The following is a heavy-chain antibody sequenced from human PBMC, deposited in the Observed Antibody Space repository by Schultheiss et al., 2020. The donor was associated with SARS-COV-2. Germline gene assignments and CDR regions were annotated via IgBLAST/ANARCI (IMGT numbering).Heavy chain of an antibody. CDR1: GGSISSTYSY. D-gene: IGHD3-16*01. CDR3: AREGMGGWGENWFDP. V-gene: IGHV4-39*07. J-gene: IGHJ5*02. Sequence: SETLSLTCTVSGGSISSTYSYWGWIRQPPGKGLEWIGEINHSGSTNYNPSLKSRVTISVDTSKNQFSLQLNSVTPEDTAVYYCAREGMGGWGENWFDPWGQGTLVTVSS. CDR2: INHSGST.